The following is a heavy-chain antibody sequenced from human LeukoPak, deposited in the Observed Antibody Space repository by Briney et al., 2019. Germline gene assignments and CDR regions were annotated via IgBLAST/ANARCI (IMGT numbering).Heavy chain of an antibody. V-gene: IGHV1-2*02. CDR2: INPNSGGT. CDR1: GYTFTSYS. Sequence: GASVKVSCKASGYTFTSYSMHWVRQAPGQGLEWMGWINPNSGGTNYAQKFQGRVTMTRDTSISTAYMELSRLRSDDTAVYYCAREYRDYVWGSYRYRDYWGQGTLVTVSS. CDR3: AREYRDYVWGSYRYRDY. D-gene: IGHD3-16*02. J-gene: IGHJ4*02.